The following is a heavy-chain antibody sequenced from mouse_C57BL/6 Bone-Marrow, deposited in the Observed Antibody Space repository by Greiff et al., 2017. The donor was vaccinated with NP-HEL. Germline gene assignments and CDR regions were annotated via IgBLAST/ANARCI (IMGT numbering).Heavy chain of an antibody. V-gene: IGHV5-4*03. D-gene: IGHD1-1*01. J-gene: IGHJ3*01. CDR1: GFTFSSYA. CDR2: ISDGGSYT. CDR3: ARSSYYYGSSLGPWFAY. Sequence: EVMLVESGGGLVKPGGSLKLSCAASGFTFSSYAMSWVRQTPEKRLEWVATISDGGSYTYYPDNVKGRFTISRDNAKNNLYLQMSHLKSEDTAMYYCARSSYYYGSSLGPWFAYWGQGTLVTVSA.